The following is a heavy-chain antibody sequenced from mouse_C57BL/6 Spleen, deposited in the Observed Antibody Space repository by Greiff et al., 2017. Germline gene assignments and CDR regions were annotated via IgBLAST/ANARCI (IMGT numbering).Heavy chain of an antibody. CDR1: GYAFSSSW. CDR3: ARGITTVVATGDY. V-gene: IGHV1-82*01. CDR2: IYPGDGDT. J-gene: IGHJ2*01. Sequence: QVQLQQSGPELVKPGASVKISCKASGYAFSSSWMNWVKQRPGKGLEWIGRIYPGDGDTNYNGKFKGKDTLTADKSSSTAYMQLSSLTSEDSAVYFCARGITTVVATGDYWGQGTTLTVSS. D-gene: IGHD1-1*01.